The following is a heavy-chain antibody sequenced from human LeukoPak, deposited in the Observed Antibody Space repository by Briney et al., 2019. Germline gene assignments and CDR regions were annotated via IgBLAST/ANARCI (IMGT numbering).Heavy chain of an antibody. CDR2: IDTDGTIT. CDR3: ARDRGIQTFDY. Sequence: GGSLRLSCATSGFTFSTYWMHWVRQAPGKGLVWVSRIDTDGTITTYTDSVKGRFTISRDNAKNSLYLQMNSLRAEDTAVYYCARDRGIQTFDYWGQGTLVTVSS. D-gene: IGHD3-10*01. V-gene: IGHV3-74*01. CDR1: GFTFSTYW. J-gene: IGHJ4*02.